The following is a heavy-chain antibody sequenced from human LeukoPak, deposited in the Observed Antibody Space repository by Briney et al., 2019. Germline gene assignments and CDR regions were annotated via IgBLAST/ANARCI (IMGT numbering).Heavy chain of an antibody. Sequence: GASVKVSCKASGGTFSSYAISWVRQAPGQGLQWMGGIIPIFGTANYAQKFQGRVTITADKSTSTAYMELSGLTSEDTAVYYCARYESSSWYGYFDYWGQGTLVTVSS. D-gene: IGHD6-13*01. CDR2: IIPIFGTA. J-gene: IGHJ4*02. CDR3: ARYESSSWYGYFDY. V-gene: IGHV1-69*06. CDR1: GGTFSSYA.